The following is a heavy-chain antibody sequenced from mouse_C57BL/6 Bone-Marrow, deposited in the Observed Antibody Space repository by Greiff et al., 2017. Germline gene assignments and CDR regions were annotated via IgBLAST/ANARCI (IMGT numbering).Heavy chain of an antibody. J-gene: IGHJ4*01. Sequence: VQLQQSGAELVRPGASVKLSCTASGFNIKDDYMHWVKQRPEQGLEWIGWIDPENGDTEYASKFQGKATISEDTSYNTAYLQLSSLTSADTAVYYCTSDVLELQRGYYYAVDYWGQGTSVTVSS. D-gene: IGHD2-12*01. V-gene: IGHV14-4*01. CDR1: GFNIKDDY. CDR2: IDPENGDT. CDR3: TSDVLELQRGYYYAVDY.